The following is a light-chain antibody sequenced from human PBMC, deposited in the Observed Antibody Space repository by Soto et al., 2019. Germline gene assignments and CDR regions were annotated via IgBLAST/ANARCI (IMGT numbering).Light chain of an antibody. CDR1: SSDVGGYNY. V-gene: IGLV2-11*01. CDR2: DVS. J-gene: IGLJ1*01. Sequence: QSFLTQPRSVSGSPGQSVTISCTGTSSDVGGYNYVSWYQQHPGKAPKVMIYDVSKRPSGVPDRFSGSKSGNTASLTISGLQAEDEADYYCCSYAGTYTFGFGTGTKVTVL. CDR3: CSYAGTYTFG.